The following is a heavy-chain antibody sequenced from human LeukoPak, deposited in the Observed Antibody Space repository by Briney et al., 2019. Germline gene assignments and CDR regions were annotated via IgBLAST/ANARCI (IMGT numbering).Heavy chain of an antibody. CDR1: GFTFSSYS. CDR2: ISSSSSYI. D-gene: IGHD6-19*01. J-gene: IGHJ4*02. V-gene: IGHV3-21*04. Sequence: GGSLRLSCAASGFTFSSYSMNWVRQAPGKGLEWVSSISSSSSYIYYADSVKGRFTISRDNAKNSLYLQMNSLRAEDTAVYYCAKVSLHSSGWYSFDYWGQGTLVTVSS. CDR3: AKVSLHSSGWYSFDY.